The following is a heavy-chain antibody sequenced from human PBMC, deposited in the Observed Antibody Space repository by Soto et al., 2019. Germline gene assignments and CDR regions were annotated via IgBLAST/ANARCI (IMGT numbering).Heavy chain of an antibody. V-gene: IGHV3-11*03. J-gene: IGHJ4*02. CDR2: ITSSGKFT. D-gene: IGHD1-26*01. CDR1: GFTFSAYY. Sequence: GGSLRLSCAASGFTFSAYYMSWIRQAPGKGLECVSYITSSGKFTHHADSVKGRFTISRDNAKNSLFLEMHSLRVDDTAVYFCAKRRGAGGNFDYWGQGALVTVSS. CDR3: AKRRGAGGNFDY.